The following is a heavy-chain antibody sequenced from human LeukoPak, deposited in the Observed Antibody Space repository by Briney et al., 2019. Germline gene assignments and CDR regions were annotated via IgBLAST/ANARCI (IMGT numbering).Heavy chain of an antibody. J-gene: IGHJ4*02. Sequence: GGSLRLSCAASGFTFSSYRMNWVRQAPGKWLEWVSSISSSSSYLYYADSVKGRFTISRDNAKKSLYLQMNSLRAEDTAVYYRARDLRITIFDWGQGTLVTVSS. D-gene: IGHD3-9*01. CDR2: ISSSSSYL. CDR3: ARDLRITIFD. V-gene: IGHV3-21*01. CDR1: GFTFSSYR.